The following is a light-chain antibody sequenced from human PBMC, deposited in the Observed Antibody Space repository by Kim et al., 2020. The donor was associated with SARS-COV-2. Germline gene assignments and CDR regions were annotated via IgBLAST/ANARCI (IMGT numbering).Light chain of an antibody. Sequence: DIQMTQSPSTLSASVGDRVTITFRASQSINTQLAWYEQKPGKAPRLLIYKASTLEDGVPSRFSGSGTGTEFTLTVSILQPDDFAAFYCQEYSDYTYTFGQGPKLE. CDR1: QSINTQ. V-gene: IGKV1-5*03. CDR2: KAS. CDR3: QEYSDYTYT. J-gene: IGKJ2*01.